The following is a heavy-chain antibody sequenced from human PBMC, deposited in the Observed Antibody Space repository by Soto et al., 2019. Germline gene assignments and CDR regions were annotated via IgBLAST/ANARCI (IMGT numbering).Heavy chain of an antibody. D-gene: IGHD6-25*01. V-gene: IGHV1-8*01. J-gene: IGHJ6*02. Sequence: ASVKVSCKASGYTFTSYDINWVRQATGQGLEWMGWMNPNSGNTGYAQKFQGRVTMTRNTSISTAYMELSSLRSEDTAVYYCARLGSSDDGMDVWGQGTTVTVSS. CDR3: ARLGSSDDGMDV. CDR1: GYTFTSYD. CDR2: MNPNSGNT.